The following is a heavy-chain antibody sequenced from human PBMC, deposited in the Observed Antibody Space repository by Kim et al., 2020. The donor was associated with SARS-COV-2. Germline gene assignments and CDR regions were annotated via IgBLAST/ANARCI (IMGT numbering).Heavy chain of an antibody. J-gene: IGHJ3*02. CDR3: ARGGIQLLDAFDI. Sequence: YAQGFTGLFFVSLDTAGSTAYLQISSLKAEDTAVYYCARGGIQLLDAFDIWGQGTMVTVSS. D-gene: IGHD5-18*01. V-gene: IGHV7-4-1*02.